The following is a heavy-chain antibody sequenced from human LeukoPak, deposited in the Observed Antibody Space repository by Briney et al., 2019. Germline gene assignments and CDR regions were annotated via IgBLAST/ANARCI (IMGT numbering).Heavy chain of an antibody. D-gene: IGHD6-13*01. CDR1: GFTFDDYA. J-gene: IGHJ4*02. CDR2: ISWNSGSI. V-gene: IGHV3-9*01. CDR3: AKDISSSWSFDY. Sequence: QAGGSLRLSCAASGFTFDDYAMHWVRQAPGKGLEWVSGISWNSGSIGYADSVKGRFTISRDNAKNSLYLQMNSLRAEDTALYYCAKDISSSWSFDYWGQGTLVTVSS.